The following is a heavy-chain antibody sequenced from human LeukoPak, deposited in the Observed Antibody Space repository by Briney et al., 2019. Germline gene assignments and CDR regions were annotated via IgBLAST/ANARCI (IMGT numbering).Heavy chain of an antibody. Sequence: SETLSLTCTVSGGSISSYYWSWIRQPPGKGLEWIGYIYYSGSTNYNPSLKSRVTISVDTSKNQFSLKLSSVTAADTAVYYCAKLGYCSGGSCPFDIWGQGTMVSVSS. J-gene: IGHJ3*02. CDR3: AKLGYCSGGSCPFDI. CDR1: GGSISSYY. D-gene: IGHD2-15*01. CDR2: IYYSGST. V-gene: IGHV4-59*01.